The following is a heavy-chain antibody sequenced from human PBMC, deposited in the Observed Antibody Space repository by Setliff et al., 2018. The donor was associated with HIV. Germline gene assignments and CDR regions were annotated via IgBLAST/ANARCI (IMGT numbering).Heavy chain of an antibody. V-gene: IGHV3-30*04. Sequence: GGSLRLSCAASGFTFSDYVMYWVRQAPGKGLEWVTVISYDGSNESYADSVKGRFTISRDNSKNTLCLQMNSLRAEDTAVYYCARDVTVRLSVEYYFDYWGQGTLVTVSS. CDR3: ARDVTVRLSVEYYFDY. CDR2: ISYDGSNE. CDR1: GFTFSDYV. J-gene: IGHJ4*02. D-gene: IGHD2-15*01.